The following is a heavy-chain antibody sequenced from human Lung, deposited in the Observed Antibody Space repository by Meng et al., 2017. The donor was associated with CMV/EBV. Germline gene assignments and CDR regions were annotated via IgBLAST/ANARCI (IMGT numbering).Heavy chain of an antibody. CDR3: ARERGGGDGYKFDDFRRDY. CDR2: ISAYNGNA. Sequence: ASXXVSCKASGYTFTSYGISWVRQAPGQGLEWMGWISAYNGNANYAQKLQGRVTMTTDTSTSTAYMELRSLRSDDTAVYYCARERGGGDGYKFDDFRRDYWGQGTXVTVSS. J-gene: IGHJ4*02. V-gene: IGHV1-18*01. D-gene: IGHD5-24*01. CDR1: GYTFTSYG.